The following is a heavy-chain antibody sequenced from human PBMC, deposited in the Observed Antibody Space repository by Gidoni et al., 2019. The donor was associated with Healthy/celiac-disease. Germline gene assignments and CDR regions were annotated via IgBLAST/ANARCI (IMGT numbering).Heavy chain of an antibody. V-gene: IGHV3-30*18. Sequence: QVQLVESGGGVVQPGRSLRLSCAASGFTFSSYGMHWVRQAPGKGLEGVAVISYDGSNKYYADSVKGRFTISRDNSKNTLYLQMNSLRAEDTAVYYCAKAPGYTYPQFYYWGQGTLVTVSS. CDR3: AKAPGYTYPQFYY. D-gene: IGHD6-25*01. CDR2: ISYDGSNK. CDR1: GFTFSSYG. J-gene: IGHJ4*02.